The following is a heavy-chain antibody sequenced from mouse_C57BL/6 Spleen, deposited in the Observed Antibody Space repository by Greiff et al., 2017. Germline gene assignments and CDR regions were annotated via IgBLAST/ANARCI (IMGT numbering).Heavy chain of an antibody. Sequence: QVQLQQPGAELVKPGASVKLSCKASGYTFTSYWMHWVKQRPGQGLEWIGMIHPNSGSTNYNEKFKSKATLTVEKSSSTAYMQLSSLTSEDSAVYYCARIGEGMYYFAYWGKGTTLTVSS. CDR3: ARIGEGMYYFAY. J-gene: IGHJ2*01. D-gene: IGHD2-10*02. CDR2: IHPNSGST. CDR1: GYTFTSYW. V-gene: IGHV1-64*01.